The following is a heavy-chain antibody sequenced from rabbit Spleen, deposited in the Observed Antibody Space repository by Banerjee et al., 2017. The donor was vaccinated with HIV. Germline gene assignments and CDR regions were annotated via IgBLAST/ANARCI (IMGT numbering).Heavy chain of an antibody. CDR1: GFDFSTYG. CDR3: ARDLVAVIGWNFNL. D-gene: IGHD1-1*01. J-gene: IGHJ4*01. CDR2: IYPDYGTI. Sequence: QEQLVESGGGLVKPGASLTLTCKASGFDFSTYGISWVRQAPGKGLEWIGYIYPDYGTIDYANWVNGRFTISKTSSTTVTLQMTSLTAADRATYFCARDLVAVIGWNFNLWGPGTLVTVS. V-gene: IGHV1S45*01.